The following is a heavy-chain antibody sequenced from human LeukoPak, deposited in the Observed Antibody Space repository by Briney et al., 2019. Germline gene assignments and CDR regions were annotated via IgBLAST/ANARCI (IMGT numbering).Heavy chain of an antibody. D-gene: IGHD2-15*01. CDR3: AREEPTPYCSGGSCYPGNWFDP. Sequence: SQTLSLTCTVSGGSISSGGYYWSWIRQPPGKGLEWIGYIYHSGSTYYNPSLKSRVTISVDRSKTQFSLKLSSVTAADTAVYYCAREEPTPYCSGGSCYPGNWFDPWGQGTLVTVSS. CDR1: GGSISSGGYY. J-gene: IGHJ5*02. V-gene: IGHV4-30-2*01. CDR2: IYHSGST.